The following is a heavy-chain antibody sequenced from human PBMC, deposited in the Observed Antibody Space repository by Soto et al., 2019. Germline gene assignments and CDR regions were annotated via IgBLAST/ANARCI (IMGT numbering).Heavy chain of an antibody. J-gene: IGHJ4*02. CDR2: IYSGGST. Sequence: GGSLRLSCAASGFTVSSNYMSWVRQAPGKGLEWVSVIYSGGSTYYADSVKGRFTISRDNSKNTLYLQMNSLRAEDTAVYYCAREPLEKRGSGYYRPRDYWGQGTLVTVSS. CDR3: AREPLEKRGSGYYRPRDY. D-gene: IGHD3-22*01. CDR1: GFTVSSNY. V-gene: IGHV3-53*01.